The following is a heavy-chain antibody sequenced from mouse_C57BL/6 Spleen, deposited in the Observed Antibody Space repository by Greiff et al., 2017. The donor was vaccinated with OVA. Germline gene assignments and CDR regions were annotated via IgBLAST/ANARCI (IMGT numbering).Heavy chain of an antibody. Sequence: QVQLKESGAELVKPGASVKISCKASGYAFSSYWMNWVKQRPGKGLEWIGQIYPGDGDTNYNGKFKGKATLTADKSSSTAYMQLSSLTSEDSAVDFGARSDGYPYYYAMDYWGQGTSVTVSS. D-gene: IGHD2-3*01. CDR3: ARSDGYPYYYAMDY. CDR2: IYPGDGDT. V-gene: IGHV1-80*01. J-gene: IGHJ4*01. CDR1: GYAFSSYW.